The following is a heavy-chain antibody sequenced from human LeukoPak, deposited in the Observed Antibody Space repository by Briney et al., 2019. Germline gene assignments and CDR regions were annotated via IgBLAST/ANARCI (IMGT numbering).Heavy chain of an antibody. CDR3: AKDLERHIAVVTASAVDY. J-gene: IGHJ4*02. CDR1: GFTFSSYW. D-gene: IGHD2-21*02. CDR2: INTDGSST. Sequence: GGSLRLSCAASGFTFSSYWMHWVRQAPGKGLVWVSRINTDGSSTSYADSVKGRFTISRDNAKNTLYLQMNSLRAEDTAVYYCAKDLERHIAVVTASAVDYWGQGTLVTVSS. V-gene: IGHV3-74*01.